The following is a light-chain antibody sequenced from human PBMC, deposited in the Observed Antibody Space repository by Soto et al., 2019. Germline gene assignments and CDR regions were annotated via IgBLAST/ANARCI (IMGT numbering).Light chain of an antibody. J-gene: IGKJ2*01. CDR1: QSVSSAF. Sequence: PGERATLSCRASQSVSSAFFAWYQQRPGLAPRLLIYGASSRATGIPDRFSGCGSGTDFTLDISRLEPEDFAVYYCHQYDNSPYTFGQGTKLEIK. CDR3: HQYDNSPYT. CDR2: GAS. V-gene: IGKV3-20*01.